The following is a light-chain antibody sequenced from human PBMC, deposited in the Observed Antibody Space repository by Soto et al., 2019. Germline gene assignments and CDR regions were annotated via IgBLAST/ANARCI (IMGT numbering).Light chain of an antibody. Sequence: DIQMTQSPSTLSASVGDRVTVTCRASQSISSWLAWYQQKAGIAPKLLIYKASALESGVPSRFSGSGSGTEFTLTISSLEPEDFATYYCQHYNTYPWTFGQGTKVDIK. CDR2: KAS. V-gene: IGKV1-5*03. CDR1: QSISSW. CDR3: QHYNTYPWT. J-gene: IGKJ1*01.